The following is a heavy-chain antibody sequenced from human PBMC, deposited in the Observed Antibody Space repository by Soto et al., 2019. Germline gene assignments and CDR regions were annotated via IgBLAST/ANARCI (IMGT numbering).Heavy chain of an antibody. Sequence: QVQLVESGGGVVQPGRSLRLSCAASGFTFSSYGMHWVRQAPGKGLEWVAVIWYDGSNKYYADSVKGRFTISRDNSKNTLYLQMNSLRAEDTAVYYCARDGAAARPNIFTYYYGIDVWGQGTTVTVSS. CDR1: GFTFSSYG. CDR3: ARDGAAARPNIFTYYYGIDV. D-gene: IGHD6-6*01. J-gene: IGHJ6*02. CDR2: IWYDGSNK. V-gene: IGHV3-33*01.